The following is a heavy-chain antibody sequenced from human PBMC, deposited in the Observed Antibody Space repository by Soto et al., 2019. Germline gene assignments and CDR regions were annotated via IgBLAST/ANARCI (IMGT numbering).Heavy chain of an antibody. CDR3: ASTRMIAAHFDY. CDR2: IYYSGST. J-gene: IGHJ4*02. CDR1: GGSISSYY. Sequence: SETLSLTCTVSGGSISSYYWSWIRQPPGKGLEWIGYIYYSGSTNYNPSLKSRVTISVDTSKNQFSLKLSSVTAADTAVYYCASTRMIAAHFDYWGQGTRVTVSS. V-gene: IGHV4-59*08. D-gene: IGHD6-13*01.